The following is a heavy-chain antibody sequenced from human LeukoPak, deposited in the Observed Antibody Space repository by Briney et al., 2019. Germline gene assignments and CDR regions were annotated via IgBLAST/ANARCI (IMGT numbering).Heavy chain of an antibody. Sequence: ASMKVSCKASGYTFTSYGISWVRQAPGQGLEWMGWMNPNNGNTDYAQKFQGRVAMSRDTSISTAYMELSSLRSDDTAVYYCAREHCSDGICWFDPWGQGTLVTVSS. CDR2: MNPNNGNT. CDR1: GYTFTSYG. V-gene: IGHV1-8*02. J-gene: IGHJ5*02. CDR3: AREHCSDGICWFDP. D-gene: IGHD2-8*01.